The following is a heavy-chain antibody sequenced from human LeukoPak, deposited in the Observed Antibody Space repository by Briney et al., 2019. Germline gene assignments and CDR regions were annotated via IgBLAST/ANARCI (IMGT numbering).Heavy chain of an antibody. CDR2: ISAYNGNT. D-gene: IGHD3-9*01. J-gene: IGHJ4*02. V-gene: IGHV1-18*01. Sequence: ASVKVSCKASGYTFTSYGISWVRQAPGQGLEWMGWISAYNGNTNYAQKLQGRVTMTTDTSTSTAYMELRSLRSDDTAVYYCARDQFLGSSDDILTGYYRETFDYWGQGTLVTVSS. CDR3: ARDQFLGSSDDILTGYYRETFDY. CDR1: GYTFTSYG.